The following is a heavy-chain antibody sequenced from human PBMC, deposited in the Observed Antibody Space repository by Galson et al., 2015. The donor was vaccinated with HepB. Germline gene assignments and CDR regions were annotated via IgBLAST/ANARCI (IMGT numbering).Heavy chain of an antibody. CDR3: AQGGDRVGATRAFDY. D-gene: IGHD1-26*01. CDR1: GFTFSSYA. V-gene: IGHV3-23*01. J-gene: IGHJ4*02. Sequence: SLRLSCAASGFTFSSYAMSWVRQAPGKGLEWVSAISGSGGSTYYADSVKGRFTISRDNSKNTLYLQMNSLRAEDTAVYYCAQGGDRVGATRAFDYWGQGTLVTVSS. CDR2: ISGSGGST.